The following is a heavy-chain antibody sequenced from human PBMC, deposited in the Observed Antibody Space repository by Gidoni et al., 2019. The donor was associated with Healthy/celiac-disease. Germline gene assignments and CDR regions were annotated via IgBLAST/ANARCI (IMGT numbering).Heavy chain of an antibody. Sequence: EVQLVESGGGLVKPGGSLRLSCAASGFTFSSYSMNGVRQAPGKGLGWVSSISSSSSYIYYADSVKGRFTISRDNAKNSLYLQMNSLRAEDTAVYYCARGYCTGGVCYTRYNWFDPWGQGTLVTVSS. J-gene: IGHJ5*02. CDR3: ARGYCTGGVCYTRYNWFDP. CDR2: ISSSSSYI. V-gene: IGHV3-21*01. D-gene: IGHD2-8*02. CDR1: GFTFSSYS.